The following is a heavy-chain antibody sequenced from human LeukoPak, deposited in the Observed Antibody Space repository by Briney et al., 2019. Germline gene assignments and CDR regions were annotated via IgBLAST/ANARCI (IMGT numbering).Heavy chain of an antibody. CDR2: IWYDGSNK. CDR1: GLTFSSYG. J-gene: IGHJ4*02. D-gene: IGHD3-10*01. Sequence: GGSLRLSCEASGLTFSSYGMHWVRQTPGKGLEWVAVIWYDGSNKYYADSVKGRFTISRDNSKNTLYLQMNSLRAEDTAVYYCARDLFTMLRGVIPDSAFYWGQGTLVTVSS. CDR3: ARDLFTMLRGVIPDSAFY. V-gene: IGHV3-33*01.